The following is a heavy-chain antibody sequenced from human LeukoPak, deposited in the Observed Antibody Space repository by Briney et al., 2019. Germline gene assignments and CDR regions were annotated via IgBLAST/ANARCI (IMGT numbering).Heavy chain of an antibody. CDR1: GFNFANHA. V-gene: IGHV3-23*01. D-gene: IGHD4-23*01. CDR3: ARGADDYGGSGFDY. Sequence: PGGSLRLSCAASGFNFANHAMSWVRQTPGKGLEWVSAISGGGDITYYADSVKGRFTISRDNSKNTLYLQMNSLRAEDTAVYYCARGADDYGGSGFDYWGQGTLVTVSS. J-gene: IGHJ4*02. CDR2: ISGGGDIT.